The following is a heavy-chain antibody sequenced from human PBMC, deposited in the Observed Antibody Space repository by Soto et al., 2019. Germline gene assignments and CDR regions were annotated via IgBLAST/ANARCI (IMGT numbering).Heavy chain of an antibody. J-gene: IGHJ6*02. V-gene: IGHV4-34*01. Sequence: SETLSLTCTVSGGSISSYYWSWIRQPPGTGLEWIGEINHSGSTNYNPSLKSRVTISVDTSKNQFSLKLNSVTAADTAVYYCARHAFGSGFYYGMGVWGQGTTVTVSS. D-gene: IGHD3-10*01. CDR2: INHSGST. CDR1: GGSISSYY. CDR3: ARHAFGSGFYYGMGV.